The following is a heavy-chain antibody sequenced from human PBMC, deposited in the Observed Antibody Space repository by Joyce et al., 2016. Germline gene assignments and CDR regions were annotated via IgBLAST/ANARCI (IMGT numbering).Heavy chain of an antibody. Sequence: QVQLVQSGAEVKKPGSSVKVSCQAVGGALNTHIINWVRQAPGQGPEWMGRVVPIAGGANYAQRFRGRVTITATKSTSTVYMELSGLTSEDTAVYYCARAKSASGTRGDYWGQGTLVIVSS. CDR2: VVPIAGGA. CDR3: ARAKSASGTRGDY. V-gene: IGHV1-69*02. CDR1: GGALNTHI. J-gene: IGHJ4*02. D-gene: IGHD6-13*01.